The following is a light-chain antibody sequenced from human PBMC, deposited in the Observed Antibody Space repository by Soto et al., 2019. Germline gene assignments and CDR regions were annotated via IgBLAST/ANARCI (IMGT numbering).Light chain of an antibody. CDR3: QQYGSSPWT. Sequence: EIVLTQSPGTLPLSPGERATLSCRASQSVSSRYLGWYQQKPGQAPRLLIYGASSRATGIPDRFSGSGSGTDFTLTISRLEPEDFAVYYWQQYGSSPWTFGQGTKVEIK. V-gene: IGKV3-20*01. CDR1: QSVSSRY. J-gene: IGKJ1*01. CDR2: GAS.